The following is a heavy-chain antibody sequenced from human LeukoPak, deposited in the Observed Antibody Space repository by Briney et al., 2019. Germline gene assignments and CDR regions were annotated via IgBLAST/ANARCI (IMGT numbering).Heavy chain of an antibody. Sequence: SVKVSCTASGGTFSSYAISWVRQAPGQGLEWMGGIIPIFGTANYAQKFQGRVTITADESTSTAYMELSSLRSEDTAVYYCARESGSGSTFDYWGQGTLVTVSS. CDR1: GGTFSSYA. CDR3: ARESGSGSTFDY. J-gene: IGHJ4*02. D-gene: IGHD5-12*01. V-gene: IGHV1-69*13. CDR2: IIPIFGTA.